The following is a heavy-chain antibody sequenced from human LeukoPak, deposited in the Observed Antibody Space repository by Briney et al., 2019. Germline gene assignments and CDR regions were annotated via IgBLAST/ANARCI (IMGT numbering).Heavy chain of an antibody. CDR1: GFTFSSYG. Sequence: GGSPRLSCAASGFTFSSYGMHWVRQAPGKGLEWVAVISYDGSNKYYADSVKGRFTISRDNSKNTLYLQMNSLRAEDTAVYYCATFSTPGPWGQGTLVTVSS. J-gene: IGHJ5*02. CDR2: ISYDGSNK. D-gene: IGHD2/OR15-2a*01. V-gene: IGHV3-30*03. CDR3: ATFSTPGP.